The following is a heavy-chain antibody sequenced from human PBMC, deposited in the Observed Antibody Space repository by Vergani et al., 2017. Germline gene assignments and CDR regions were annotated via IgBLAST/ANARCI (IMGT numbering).Heavy chain of an antibody. D-gene: IGHD5-12*01. CDR3: TKGSVYYHDSAGHGYDPYTGVDL. CDR1: GITFWKFG. CDR2: ISWNSGAV. J-gene: IGHJ3*01. V-gene: IGHV3-9*01. Sequence: EVDLVESGGGLAQPGGSLRLSCEASGITFWKFGMHWVRQGPGKGLEWVSGISWNSGAVYYADSVRGRFTISRDNAKNSLFLEMNSLRFEDTAVYFCTKGSVYYHDSAGHGYDPYTGVDLWGQGTLVTVSS.